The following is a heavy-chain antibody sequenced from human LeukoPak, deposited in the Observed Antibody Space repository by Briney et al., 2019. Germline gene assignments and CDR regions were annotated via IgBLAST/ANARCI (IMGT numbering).Heavy chain of an antibody. V-gene: IGHV3-23*01. D-gene: IGHD6-19*01. J-gene: IGHJ4*02. CDR1: GFTFSTYA. CDR3: AKDGQWLVPTFDY. CDR2: LSGSGGST. Sequence: GGSLRLSCVVSGFTFSTYAMSWVRQAPGKGLEWVSGLSGSGGSTYYADSAKGRFTISRDNSKNTLYLQMNSLRAEDTAIYYCAKDGQWLVPTFDYWGQGTLVTVSS.